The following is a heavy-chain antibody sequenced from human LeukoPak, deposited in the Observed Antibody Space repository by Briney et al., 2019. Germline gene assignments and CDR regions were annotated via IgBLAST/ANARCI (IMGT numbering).Heavy chain of an antibody. V-gene: IGHV4-38-2*01. J-gene: IGHJ5*02. CDR3: ARRVDEIFWSGYYTRYGWFDP. D-gene: IGHD3-3*01. CDR2: SYHSGST. CDR1: GYSISSGYY. Sequence: SETLSLTCAVSGYSISSGYYWGWIRQPPGQGVEWIGSSYHSGSTYYNPSLKSRVTISVDTSKNQFSLKLSSVTAADTAVYYCARRVDEIFWSGYYTRYGWFDPWGQGTLVTVSS.